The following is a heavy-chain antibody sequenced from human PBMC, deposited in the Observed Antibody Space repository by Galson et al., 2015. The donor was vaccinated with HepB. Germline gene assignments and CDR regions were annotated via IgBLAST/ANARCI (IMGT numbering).Heavy chain of an antibody. V-gene: IGHV3-30-3*01. CDR1: GFTFSSYA. CDR2: ISYDGSNK. D-gene: IGHD6-13*01. Sequence: SLRLSCAASGFTFSSYAMHWVRQAPGKGLEWVAVISYDGSNKYYAESVKGRFTISRDNSKNTLYLQMNSLRAEDTAVYYCAREALGIAAAGTLDYWGQGTLVTVSS. J-gene: IGHJ4*02. CDR3: AREALGIAAAGTLDY.